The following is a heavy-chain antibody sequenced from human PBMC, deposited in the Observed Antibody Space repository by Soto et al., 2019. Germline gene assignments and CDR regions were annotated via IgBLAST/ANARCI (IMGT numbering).Heavy chain of an antibody. J-gene: IGHJ5*02. CDR3: ARSIVAAGNRWFDP. V-gene: IGHV2-70*04. D-gene: IGHD6-13*01. CDR2: IDWDDDK. CDR1: GFSLSTSGMR. Sequence: SGPTLVNPTQTLTLTCTFSGFSLSTSGMRASWIRQPPGKALEWLARIDWDDDKLYSTSLKTRLTISKDTSKNQVVLTMTNMDPVDTATYYCARSIVAAGNRWFDPWGQGTLVTVPQ.